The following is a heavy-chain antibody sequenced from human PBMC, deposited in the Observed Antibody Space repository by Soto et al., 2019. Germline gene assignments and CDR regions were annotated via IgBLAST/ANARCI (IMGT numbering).Heavy chain of an antibody. J-gene: IGHJ4*02. D-gene: IGHD6-6*01. Sequence: QITLKESGPSVVKPTQTLTLTCTFSGFSLTTNGMGVSWIRQPPGKAPEWLALIYWHDEKRFSPSLKRRLTIDKDTSKNHVVLTLTNVDPVDTATYFCARSRLAAPPFFDFWGQGTLVTVSS. CDR3: ARSRLAAPPFFDF. V-gene: IGHV2-5*01. CDR2: IYWHDEK. CDR1: GFSLTTNGMG.